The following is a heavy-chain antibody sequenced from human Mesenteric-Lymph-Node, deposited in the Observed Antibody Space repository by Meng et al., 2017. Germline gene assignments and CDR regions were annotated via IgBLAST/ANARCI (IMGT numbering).Heavy chain of an antibody. Sequence: ASVKVSCKASGYTFTSYDINWVRQATGQGLEWMGWMNPNSGNTGYAQKFQGRVTMTRNTSISTAYMELSSLRSEDTAVYYCATGPYYYDSSGYHLDKYYFDYWGQGTLVTVSS. V-gene: IGHV1-8*01. CDR3: ATGPYYYDSSGYHLDKYYFDY. CDR1: GYTFTSYD. CDR2: MNPNSGNT. J-gene: IGHJ4*02. D-gene: IGHD3-22*01.